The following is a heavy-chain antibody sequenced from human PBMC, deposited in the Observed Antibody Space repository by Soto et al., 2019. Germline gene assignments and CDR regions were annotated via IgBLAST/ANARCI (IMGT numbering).Heavy chain of an antibody. CDR3: AKGTDSSSSENYYYYYGMDV. Sequence: GGSLRLSCAASGFTFSSYAMSWVRQAPGKGLEWVSAISGSGGSTYYADSVKGRFTISRDNSKNTLDLQMNSLRAEDTAVYYCAKGTDSSSSENYYYYYGMDVWGQGTTVTVSS. CDR1: GFTFSSYA. V-gene: IGHV3-23*01. J-gene: IGHJ6*02. CDR2: ISGSGGST. D-gene: IGHD6-6*01.